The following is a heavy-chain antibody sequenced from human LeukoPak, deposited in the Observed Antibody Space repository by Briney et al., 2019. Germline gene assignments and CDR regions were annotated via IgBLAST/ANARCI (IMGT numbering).Heavy chain of an antibody. V-gene: IGHV4-59*01. J-gene: IGHJ4*02. Sequence: SEILSLTCTVSGGSISSYYWSWIRQPPGKGLEWIGYIYYSGSTNYNPSLKSRVTISVDTSKNQFSLKLSSVTAADTAVYYCARAPYYYDSSGYYSHYFDYWGQGTLVTVSS. CDR2: IYYSGST. CDR3: ARAPYYYDSSGYYSHYFDY. D-gene: IGHD3-22*01. CDR1: GGSISSYY.